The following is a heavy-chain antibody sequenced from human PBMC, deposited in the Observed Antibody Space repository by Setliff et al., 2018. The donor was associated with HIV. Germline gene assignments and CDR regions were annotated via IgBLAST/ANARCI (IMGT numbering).Heavy chain of an antibody. CDR2: IYYMGRT. CDR1: GGSISGSV. V-gene: IGHV4-59*01. J-gene: IGHJ6*02. Sequence: PSETLSLTCTVSGGSISGSVWSWIRQPPGKGLEFVGYIYYMGRTTYNPSLKSRLTISVDKSKSQFSLKVRSVIAADTAVYYCARMDSSTWPDYYFYGMDVWGQGTTVTVSS. CDR3: ARMDSSTWPDYYFYGMDV. D-gene: IGHD2-2*01.